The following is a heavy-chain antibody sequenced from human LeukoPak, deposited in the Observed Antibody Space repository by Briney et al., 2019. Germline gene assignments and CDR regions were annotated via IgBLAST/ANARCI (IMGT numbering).Heavy chain of an antibody. Sequence: SGPTLVNPTQTLTLTCTFSGFSLSTSGVGVGWIRQPPGKALEWLALIYWNDDKRYSPSLKSRLTITKDTSKNQVVLTMTNMDPVDTATYYCAHATAMYYDLWSGYYTPDYWGQGTLVTVSS. D-gene: IGHD3-3*01. CDR3: AHATAMYYDLWSGYYTPDY. V-gene: IGHV2-5*01. CDR1: GFSLSTSGVG. CDR2: IYWNDDK. J-gene: IGHJ4*02.